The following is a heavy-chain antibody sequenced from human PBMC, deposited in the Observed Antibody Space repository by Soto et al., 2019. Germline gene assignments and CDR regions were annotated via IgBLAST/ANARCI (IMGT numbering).Heavy chain of an antibody. V-gene: IGHV4-30-4*01. Sequence: PSETLSLTCPVSGGSITSGDYYWSWIRQPPGKGLEWIGYIYYSATTYYNPSLKSRLTISIDTSKNQFSLKLSSVTAADTAVYFCARGFRGVYFAYWGQGTLVTVSS. CDR3: ARGFRGVYFAY. J-gene: IGHJ4*02. D-gene: IGHD3-16*01. CDR2: IYYSATT. CDR1: GGSITSGDYY.